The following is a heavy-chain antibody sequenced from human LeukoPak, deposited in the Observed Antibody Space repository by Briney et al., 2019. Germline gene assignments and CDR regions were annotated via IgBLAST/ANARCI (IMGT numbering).Heavy chain of an antibody. D-gene: IGHD3-16*02. CDR3: ARGDTPGWGSYRYTGFFDY. CDR1: GFTFSSYW. V-gene: IGHV3-7*01. J-gene: IGHJ4*02. Sequence: GGSLRLSCAASGFTFSSYWMSWVRQAPGKGLEWVANIKQDGSEKYYVDSVKGRFTISRDNSKNTLYLQMGSLRAEDMAVYYCARGDTPGWGSYRYTGFFDYWGQGTLVTVSS. CDR2: IKQDGSEK.